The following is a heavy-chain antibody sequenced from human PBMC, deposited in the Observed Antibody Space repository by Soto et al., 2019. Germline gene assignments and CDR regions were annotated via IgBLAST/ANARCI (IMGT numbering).Heavy chain of an antibody. CDR1: GFTFSSYA. CDR2: ISYDGSNK. CDR3: ASLAVAGVFDY. J-gene: IGHJ4*02. Sequence: QVQLVESGGGVVQPGRSLRLSCAASGFTFSSYAMHWVRQAPGKGLEWVAVISYDGSNKYYADSVKGRFPISRDNSKNTLYLQMNSLRAEDTAVYYCASLAVAGVFDYWGQGTLVTVSS. D-gene: IGHD6-19*01. V-gene: IGHV3-30-3*01.